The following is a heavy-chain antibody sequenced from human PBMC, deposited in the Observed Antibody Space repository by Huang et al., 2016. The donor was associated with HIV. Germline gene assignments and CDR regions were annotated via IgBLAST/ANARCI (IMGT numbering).Heavy chain of an antibody. J-gene: IGHJ6*02. CDR1: GGPFNNYY. V-gene: IGHV4-34*02. CDR3: AGVPTPSYYDFWSISPSHEDVYYYNMDV. D-gene: IGHD3-3*01. CDR2: IFHSGVS. Sequence: QVQLQQWGAGVLKPSETLSLTCAVYGGPFNNYYWSWVSHLTGRRLEWIGEIFHSGVSKYNPAVKGQVSMGVDPSKEQFSLRLTSVTGEDRAVYYWAGVPTPSYYDFWSISPSHEDVYYYNMDVWGQGTTVIVSS.